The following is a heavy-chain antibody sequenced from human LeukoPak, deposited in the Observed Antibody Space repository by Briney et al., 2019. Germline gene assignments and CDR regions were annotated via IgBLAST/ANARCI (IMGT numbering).Heavy chain of an antibody. J-gene: IGHJ6*02. Sequence: PGGSLRLSCAASGLTFSSYAIYWVRQAPGKGLEYVSVITSDGGSTYYANSVKGRFTISRDNSKNTLYLQMGSLRDEDMADYYCARGITGASFRLAVRGPVTTVTVSS. CDR3: ARGITGASFRLAV. V-gene: IGHV3-64*01. D-gene: IGHD1-20*01. CDR1: GLTFSSYA. CDR2: ITSDGGST.